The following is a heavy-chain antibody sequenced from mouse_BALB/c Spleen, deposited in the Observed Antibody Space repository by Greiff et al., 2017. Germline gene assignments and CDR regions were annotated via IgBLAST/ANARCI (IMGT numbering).Heavy chain of an antibody. D-gene: IGHD2-1*01. CDR1: GFTFSSFG. V-gene: IGHV5-17*02. J-gene: IGHJ4*01. CDR3: ARGNYGNPIAMDY. Sequence: EVQVVESGGGLVQPGGSRKLSCAASGFTFSSFGMHWVRQAPEKGLEWVAYISSGSSTIYYADTVKGRFTISRDNPKNTLFLQMTSLRSEDTAMYYCARGNYGNPIAMDYWGQGTSVTVSS. CDR2: ISSGSSTI.